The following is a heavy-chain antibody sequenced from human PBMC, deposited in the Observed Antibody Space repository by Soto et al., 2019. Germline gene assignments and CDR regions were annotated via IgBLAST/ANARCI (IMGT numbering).Heavy chain of an antibody. V-gene: IGHV1-18*01. CDR3: ARDRFGVSVTGGGFDS. Sequence: QVQLVQSGGEVKKPGASVKVSCKASGYTFSNFGLSWVRQVPGQGLELMGWISPYNGNTNYAQKLQGRLTMTTDTSTSTAYMELRSLRSDDTAVYYCARDRFGVSVTGGGFDSWGQGTLVNVSS. J-gene: IGHJ4*02. D-gene: IGHD2-8*01. CDR1: GYTFSNFG. CDR2: ISPYNGNT.